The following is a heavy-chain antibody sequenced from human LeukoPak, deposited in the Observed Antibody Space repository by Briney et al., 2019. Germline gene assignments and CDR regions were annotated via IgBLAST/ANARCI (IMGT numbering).Heavy chain of an antibody. Sequence: PSETLSLTCTVSGGSISSYYWSWIRQPPGKGLEWIGEINHSGSTNYNPSLKSRVTISVDTSKNQFSLKLSSVTAADTAVYYCARGRGSGWFDYWGQGTLVTVSS. J-gene: IGHJ4*02. V-gene: IGHV4-34*01. CDR1: GGSISSYY. CDR2: INHSGST. CDR3: ARGRGSGWFDY. D-gene: IGHD6-19*01.